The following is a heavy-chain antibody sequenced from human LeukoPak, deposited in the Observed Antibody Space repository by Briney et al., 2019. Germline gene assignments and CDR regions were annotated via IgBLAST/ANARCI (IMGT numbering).Heavy chain of an antibody. CDR3: ASRAGRVRGPPHPLYYYYMDV. CDR2: ISAYNGNT. Sequence: ASVKVSCKASVYTFTSYGISWVRQAPGQGLEWMGWISAYNGNTNYAQKLQGRVTMTTDTSTSTAYMELRSLRSDDTAVYYCASRAGRVRGPPHPLYYYYMDVWGKGTTVTVSS. CDR1: VYTFTSYG. J-gene: IGHJ6*03. V-gene: IGHV1-18*01. D-gene: IGHD3-10*01.